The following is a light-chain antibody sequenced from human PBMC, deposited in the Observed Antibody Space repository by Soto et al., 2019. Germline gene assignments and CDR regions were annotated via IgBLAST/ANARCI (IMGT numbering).Light chain of an antibody. CDR3: CSFAGSHSVV. CDR1: SSDVGGYKY. CDR2: DVS. V-gene: IGLV2-11*01. Sequence: QAVLTQPRSVSGSPGQPVTISCTGTSSDVGGYKYVSWYQHHPGKAPKLMIYDVSERPSGVPDRFSGSKSGNTASLTISGLQAEDEADYYCCSFAGSHSVVFGGGTKLTVL. J-gene: IGLJ3*02.